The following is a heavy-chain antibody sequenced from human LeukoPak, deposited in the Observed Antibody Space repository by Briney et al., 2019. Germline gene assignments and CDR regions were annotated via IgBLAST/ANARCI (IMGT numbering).Heavy chain of an antibody. D-gene: IGHD2-15*01. CDR3: ARDRGYCSGGSCYRWFDP. Sequence: PSQTLSLTCAVSGGSISSGGYSWSWIRQPPGKGLEWIGYIYHSGSTNYNPSLKSRVTISVDTSKNQFSLKLSSVTAADTAVYYCARDRGYCSGGSCYRWFDPWGQGTLVTVSS. CDR1: GGSISSGGYS. CDR2: IYHSGST. V-gene: IGHV4-30-2*01. J-gene: IGHJ5*02.